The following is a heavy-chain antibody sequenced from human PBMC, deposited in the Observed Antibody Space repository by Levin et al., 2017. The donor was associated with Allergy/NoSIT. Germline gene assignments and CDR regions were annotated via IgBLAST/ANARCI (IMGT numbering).Heavy chain of an antibody. CDR2: IYSGGST. V-gene: IGHV3-53*01. D-gene: IGHD4-17*01. J-gene: IGHJ4*02. Sequence: LSLTCAASGFTVRSTYMSWVRQAPGKGLEWVSVIYSGGSTYYADSVKGRFTISRDNSKNTLYLQMNSLRAEDTAVYYCARQYGDYGGFDYWGQGTLVTVSS. CDR1: GFTVRSTY. CDR3: ARQYGDYGGFDY.